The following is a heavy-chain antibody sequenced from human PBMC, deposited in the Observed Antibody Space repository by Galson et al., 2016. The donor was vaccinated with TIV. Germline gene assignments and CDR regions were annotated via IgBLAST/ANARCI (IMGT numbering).Heavy chain of an antibody. CDR3: AHLPNMFYYGMDV. J-gene: IGHJ6*02. D-gene: IGHD3-10*02. Sequence: ALVKPTQTLTLTCTFSGFSLTTSGVGVGWIRQPPGKALEWLAHIYWDDDERYSPSLKSRLTITKDTSKNQVVFTMNNMDPVDTATYYCAHLPNMFYYGMDVWGQGTTVTVSS. CDR2: IYWDDDE. CDR1: GFSLTTSGVG. V-gene: IGHV2-5*02.